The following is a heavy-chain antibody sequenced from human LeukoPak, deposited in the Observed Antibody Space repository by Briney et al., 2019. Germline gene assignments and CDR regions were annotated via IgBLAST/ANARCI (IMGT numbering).Heavy chain of an antibody. V-gene: IGHV4-59*02. CDR1: GASVNDYF. CDR2: VYSGGAA. CDR3: AREIVLMMSDAASPYFMDV. Sequence: SESLSLTCSVSGASVNDYFWSWIRQAPGRGLEWLGQVYSGGAAEYSPSLKGRVTISPDASTNKVSLSLRSATPADTAVYFCAREIVLMMSDAASPYFMDVWGRGTTVTVAS. J-gene: IGHJ6*03. D-gene: IGHD3-16*01.